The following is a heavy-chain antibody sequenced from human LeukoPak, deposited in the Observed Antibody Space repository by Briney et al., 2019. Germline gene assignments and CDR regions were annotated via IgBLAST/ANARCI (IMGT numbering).Heavy chain of an antibody. CDR1: GGTFSSYA. J-gene: IGHJ3*02. CDR3: ARADTAMAPYAFDI. D-gene: IGHD5-18*01. V-gene: IGHV1-69*05. Sequence: SVKVSCKASGGTFSSYAINWVRQAPGQGLEWMGRIITICGTANYAQKFQGRVSITTDESTSTAHMELSSLRSDDTAVYYCARADTAMAPYAFDIWGQGTMVTVSS. CDR2: IITICGTA.